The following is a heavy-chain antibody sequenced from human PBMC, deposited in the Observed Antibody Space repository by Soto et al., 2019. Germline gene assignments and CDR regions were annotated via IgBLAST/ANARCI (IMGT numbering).Heavy chain of an antibody. CDR3: ALAWEQTGY. J-gene: IGHJ4*02. CDR2: IIPIFGTA. Sequence: QVQLVQSGAEVKKPGSSVKVSCKASGGTXXXXXIXXXXXXXGQGLEWMGGIIPIFGTANYAQKFQGRVTITADESTSTAYMELSSLRSEDTAVYYCALAWEQTGYWGQGTLVTVSS. V-gene: IGHV1-69*01. CDR1: GGTXXXXX. D-gene: IGHD1-26*01.